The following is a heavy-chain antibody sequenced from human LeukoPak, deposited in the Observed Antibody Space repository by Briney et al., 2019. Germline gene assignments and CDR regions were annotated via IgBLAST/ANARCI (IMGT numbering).Heavy chain of an antibody. D-gene: IGHD3-10*01. V-gene: IGHV3-21*05. CDR1: GFTFSSYA. J-gene: IGHJ4*02. CDR3: AGGYGSVDY. Sequence: GGSLRLSCAASGFTFSSYAMSWVRQTPGKGLEWVSYISSSSSYTNYADSVKGRFTISRDNAKNSLYLQMNSLRAEDTAVYYCAGGYGSVDYWGQGTLVTVSS. CDR2: ISSSSSYT.